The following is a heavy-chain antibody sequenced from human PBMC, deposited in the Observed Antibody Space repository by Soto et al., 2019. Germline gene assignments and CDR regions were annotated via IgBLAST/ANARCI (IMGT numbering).Heavy chain of an antibody. V-gene: IGHV1-69*12. J-gene: IGHJ4*02. CDR2: IIPTIGTT. D-gene: IGHD5-12*01. CDR3: ARDLGSGYDPGDY. Sequence: QVQLVQSGAEVKKPGSSVKVSCKASGDTFTIFAISWVRQAPGQGLEWMGGIIPTIGTTNYAQRFQGRITITGDESTGTAYMELSSLPSEDTAVYYCARDLGSGYDPGDYWGQGTLVTVSS. CDR1: GDTFTIFA.